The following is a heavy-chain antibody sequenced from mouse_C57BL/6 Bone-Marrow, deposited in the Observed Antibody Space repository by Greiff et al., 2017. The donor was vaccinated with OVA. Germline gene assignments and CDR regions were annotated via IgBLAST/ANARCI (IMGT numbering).Heavy chain of an antibody. D-gene: IGHD1-1*01. V-gene: IGHV1-26*01. CDR2: INPNNGGT. CDR3: AREPLITTVVAPLDY. CDR1: GYTFTDYY. Sequence: EVQLQQSGPELVKPGASVKISCKASGYTFTDYYMNWVKQSHGKSLEWIGDINPNNGGTSYNQKFKGKATLTVDKSSSTAYMELRSLTSEDSAVYYCAREPLITTVVAPLDYWGQGTTLTVSS. J-gene: IGHJ2*01.